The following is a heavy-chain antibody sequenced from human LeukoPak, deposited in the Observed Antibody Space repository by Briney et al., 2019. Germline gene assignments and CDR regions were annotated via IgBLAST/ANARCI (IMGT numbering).Heavy chain of an antibody. CDR1: GFTFSSYA. CDR3: ARYSLEGSYLYDY. V-gene: IGHV3-30*04. D-gene: IGHD1-26*01. J-gene: IGHJ4*02. CDR2: ISYDGSNK. Sequence: GRSLRLSCAASGFTFSSYAMHWVRQAPGKGLEWVAVISYDGSNKYYADSVKGRFTISRDNSKNTLYLQMNSLRAEDTAVYYCARYSLEGSYLYDYWGQGTLVTVSS.